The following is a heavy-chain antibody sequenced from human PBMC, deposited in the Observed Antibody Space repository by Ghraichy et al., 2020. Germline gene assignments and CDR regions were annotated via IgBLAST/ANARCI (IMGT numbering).Heavy chain of an antibody. CDR3: AREGREGTANGPGY. Sequence: GGSLRLSCAASGFTFSSYWMSWVRQAPGKGLEWVANIKQDGSEKYYVDSVKGRFTISRDNAKNSLYLQMNSLRAEDTAVYYCAREGREGTANGPGYWGQGTLVTVSS. V-gene: IGHV3-7*03. CDR2: IKQDGSEK. D-gene: IGHD5-18*01. CDR1: GFTFSSYW. J-gene: IGHJ4*02.